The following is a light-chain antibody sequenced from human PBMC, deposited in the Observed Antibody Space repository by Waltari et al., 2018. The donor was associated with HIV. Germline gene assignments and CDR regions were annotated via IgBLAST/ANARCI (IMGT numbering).Light chain of an antibody. V-gene: IGLV1-44*01. CDR1: SSNIGSNI. Sequence: QSVLTQPPSASGTPGQRVTTYSSGRSSNIGSNIVNWDQQLPGTAPTILIYIKHQRPSGLPDRFSGAKSGTSASLAISGLQSEDEADYYCAAWDDSLNGWVFGGGTKLTVL. CDR2: IKH. CDR3: AAWDDSLNGWV. J-gene: IGLJ3*02.